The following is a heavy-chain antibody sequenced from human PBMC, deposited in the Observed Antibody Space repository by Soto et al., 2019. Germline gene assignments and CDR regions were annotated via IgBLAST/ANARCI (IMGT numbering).Heavy chain of an antibody. J-gene: IGHJ4*02. Sequence: EVLLVESGGASVQPGRSLRLSCTTSGFNFYDYAMTWIRQAPGKGLEWVGFXXXXXXGXXXEYXSSVKGRFTISRDDSXXXXXXXXXXXXXXXXXXXXXXXXXXKSTSCYGLHWGQGTLVTVSS. CDR3: XXXXXKSTSCYGLH. CDR2: XXXXXXGXXX. CDR1: GFNFYDYA. V-gene: IGHV3-49*03. D-gene: IGHD2-2*01.